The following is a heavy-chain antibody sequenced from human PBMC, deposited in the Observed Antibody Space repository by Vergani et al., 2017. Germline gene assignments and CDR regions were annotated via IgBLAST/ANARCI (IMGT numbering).Heavy chain of an antibody. CDR1: GFTFSSYS. CDR3: AKKGGIVVVANYGMDV. J-gene: IGHJ6*02. D-gene: IGHD2-15*01. Sequence: EVQLVESGGGLVKPGGSLRLSCAASGFTFSSYSMNWVRQAPGKGLEWVSSISSSSSYIYYADSVKGRFTISRDNAKNSLYLQMNSLRAEDTAVYYCAKKGGIVVVANYGMDVWGQGTTVTVSS. CDR2: ISSSSSYI. V-gene: IGHV3-21*01.